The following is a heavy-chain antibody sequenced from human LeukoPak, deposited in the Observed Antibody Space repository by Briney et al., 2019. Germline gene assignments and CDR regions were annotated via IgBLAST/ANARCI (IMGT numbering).Heavy chain of an antibody. CDR2: IRCDGSNK. CDR1: GFTFSSYG. CDR3: VRGPRFSNFDS. Sequence: PGGSLRLSCAASGFTFSSYGMHWVRQAPGKGLEWVAFIRCDGSNKYYADSVKGRFSISRDNAKNTLYLQMNSLRAEDTAVYYCVRGPRFSNFDSWGQGTLVTVSS. J-gene: IGHJ4*02. V-gene: IGHV3-30*02. D-gene: IGHD6-13*01.